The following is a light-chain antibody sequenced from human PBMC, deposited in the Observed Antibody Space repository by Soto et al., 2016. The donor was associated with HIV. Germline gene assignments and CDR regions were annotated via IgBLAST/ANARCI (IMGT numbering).Light chain of an antibody. CDR3: QSADSSGTPWV. V-gene: IGLV3-25*03. CDR2: KDS. J-gene: IGLJ3*02. Sequence: SYELTQPPSVSVSPGQTARIPCPGDALPKQYAYWYQQKPGQAPVLVIYKDSERPSGIPERFSGSSSGTTVTLTISGVQAEDEADYYCQSADSSGTPWVFGGGTKLTVL. CDR1: ALPKQY.